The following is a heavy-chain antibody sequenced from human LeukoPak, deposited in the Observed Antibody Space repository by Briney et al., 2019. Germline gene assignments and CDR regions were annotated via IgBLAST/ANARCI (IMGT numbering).Heavy chain of an antibody. D-gene: IGHD3-22*01. CDR2: ISWNSGSI. V-gene: IGHV3-9*01. Sequence: GGSLRLSCAASGFTFDDYATHWVRQAPGKGLEWVSGISWNSGSIGYADSVKGRFTISRDNAKNSLYLQMNSLRAEDTALYYCARRYSPYYYDSSGYYSDAFDIWGQGTMVTVSS. CDR1: GFTFDDYA. CDR3: ARRYSPYYYDSSGYYSDAFDI. J-gene: IGHJ3*02.